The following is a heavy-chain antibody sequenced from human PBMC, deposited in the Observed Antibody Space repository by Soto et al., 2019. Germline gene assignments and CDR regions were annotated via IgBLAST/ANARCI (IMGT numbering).Heavy chain of an antibody. J-gene: IGHJ4*02. V-gene: IGHV4-34*01. CDR1: GGSFSGYY. Sequence: SETLSLTCAVYGGSFSGYYWSWIRQPPGKGLEWIGEINHSGSTNYNPSLKSRVTISVDTSKNQFSLKLSSVTAADTAVYYCARGRILGRPIYYFDYWGQGTLVTVSS. D-gene: IGHD2-15*01. CDR2: INHSGST. CDR3: ARGRILGRPIYYFDY.